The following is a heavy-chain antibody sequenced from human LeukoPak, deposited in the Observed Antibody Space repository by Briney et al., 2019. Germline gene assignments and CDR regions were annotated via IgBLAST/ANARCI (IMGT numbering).Heavy chain of an antibody. CDR1: GFSFSSYAM. V-gene: IGHV4-4*02. Sequence: GSLRLPCAASGFSFSSYAMSWVRQPPGKGLEWIGEIYHSGSTNYNPSLKGRVTISVDKSKNQFSLKLSSVTAADTAVYYCARRAVQYYDSSGYYELEDYWGQGTLVTVSS. CDR2: IYHSGST. CDR3: ARRAVQYYDSSGYYELEDY. D-gene: IGHD3-22*01. J-gene: IGHJ4*02.